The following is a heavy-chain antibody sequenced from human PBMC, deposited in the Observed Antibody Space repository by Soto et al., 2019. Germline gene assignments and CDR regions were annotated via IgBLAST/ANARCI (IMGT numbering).Heavy chain of an antibody. CDR3: ARAPYCSGGSCSSRVPDY. D-gene: IGHD2-15*01. Sequence: GGSLRLSCAASGFTFSGYWMSWVRQAPGKGLEWVANIKRDGSEKYYVDSVKGRFTISRDNTKNSLYLQMKSLRAEDTALYYCARAPYCSGGSCSSRVPDYWGQGTLVTVSS. CDR2: IKRDGSEK. CDR1: GFTFSGYW. V-gene: IGHV3-7*03. J-gene: IGHJ4*02.